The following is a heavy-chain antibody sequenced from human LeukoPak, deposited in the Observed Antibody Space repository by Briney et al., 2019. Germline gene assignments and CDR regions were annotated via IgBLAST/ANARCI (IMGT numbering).Heavy chain of an antibody. CDR3: ARGPNYYGSGSYPY. Sequence: SETLSLTCAVYGGSFSGYYWSWIRQPPGKGLEWIGEINHSGGTNYNPSLKSRVTISVDTSKNQFSLKLSSVTAADTAVYYCARGPNYYGSGSYPYWGQGTLVTVSS. J-gene: IGHJ4*02. CDR1: GGSFSGYY. V-gene: IGHV4-34*01. CDR2: INHSGGT. D-gene: IGHD3-10*01.